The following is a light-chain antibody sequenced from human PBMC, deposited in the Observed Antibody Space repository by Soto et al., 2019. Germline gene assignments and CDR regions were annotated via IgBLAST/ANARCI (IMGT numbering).Light chain of an antibody. CDR1: QTVSSY. Sequence: EIVLTQSPGTLSLSPGERATLSRRASQTVSSYLAWYQQKPGQAPRLLIYDASSRATGIPDRFSGSGSGTDFTLTISRLEPEDFAVYYCQQRSNWITFGQGTRLEIK. J-gene: IGKJ5*01. CDR3: QQRSNWIT. V-gene: IGKV3D-20*02. CDR2: DAS.